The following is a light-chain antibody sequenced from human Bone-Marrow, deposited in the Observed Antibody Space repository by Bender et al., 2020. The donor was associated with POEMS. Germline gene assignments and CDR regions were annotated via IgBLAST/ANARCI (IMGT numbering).Light chain of an antibody. CDR1: SSDIGSYDL. CDR2: EVS. CDR3: VAWDASLNGWV. V-gene: IGLV2-14*02. J-gene: IGLJ3*02. Sequence: QSTLTQPAAVSGSPGQSSTISCTGTSSDIGSYDLVSWYQQHPGKAPKLIIFEVSERPSGISNRFSGSKSGNTASLAITGLQSDDEAIYFCVAWDASLNGWVFGGGTKLTVL.